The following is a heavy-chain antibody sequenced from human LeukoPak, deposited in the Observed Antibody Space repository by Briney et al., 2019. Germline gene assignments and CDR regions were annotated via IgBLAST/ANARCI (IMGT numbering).Heavy chain of an antibody. CDR1: GGSFSGYY. CDR2: INHSGST. Sequence: PSETLSLTCAAYGGSFSGYYWSWIRQPPGKGLEWIGEINHSGSTNYNPSLKSRVTISVDTSKNQFSLKLSSVTAADTAVYYCARDPIYCSGGSCSTEEAFDIWGQGTMVTVSS. D-gene: IGHD2-15*01. V-gene: IGHV4-34*01. CDR3: ARDPIYCSGGSCSTEEAFDI. J-gene: IGHJ3*02.